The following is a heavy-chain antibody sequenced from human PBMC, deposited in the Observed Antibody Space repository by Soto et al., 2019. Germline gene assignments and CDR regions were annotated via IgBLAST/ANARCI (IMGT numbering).Heavy chain of an antibody. CDR3: TRVDTLKAGVHY. D-gene: IGHD2-8*01. V-gene: IGHV3-66*01. CDR2: IYSDAST. J-gene: IGHJ4*02. Sequence: PGGSLRLSCAGSGFSVSDIYMSWVRQAPGKGLEWVSLIYSDASTYYADSVKGRFTISRDNSKNTLFLQMNSLRAEDTAVYYCTRVDTLKAGVHYWGLGPLVTLS. CDR1: GFSVSDIY.